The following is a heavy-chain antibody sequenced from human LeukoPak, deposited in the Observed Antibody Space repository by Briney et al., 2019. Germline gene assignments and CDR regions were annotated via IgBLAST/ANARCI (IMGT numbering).Heavy chain of an antibody. D-gene: IGHD6-6*01. CDR1: GYTFTSYA. Sequence: SCKASGYTFTSYAMHWVRQAPGKGLEWVAVISHDGSNKYYADSVKGRFTISRDNSKNTLYLQMNSLRAEDTAVYYCARDGYSSSSAYWGQGTLVTVSS. J-gene: IGHJ4*02. V-gene: IGHV3-30*04. CDR3: ARDGYSSSSAY. CDR2: ISHDGSNK.